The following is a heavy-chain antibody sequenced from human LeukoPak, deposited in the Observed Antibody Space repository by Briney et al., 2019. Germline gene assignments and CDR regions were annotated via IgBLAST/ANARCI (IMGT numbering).Heavy chain of an antibody. J-gene: IGHJ4*02. CDR2: IAYDGSRA. V-gene: IGHV3-33*01. Sequence: GGSLRLSCAGSGFTFGSYGMHWFRQTPGKGLEWVAVIAYDGSRAFYADSVKGRFTISRDNSKNTMSVQMDDLRAEDTAVYYCTRYNNDHFDYWGQGTLVTVSS. D-gene: IGHD1-14*01. CDR1: GFTFGSYG. CDR3: TRYNNDHFDY.